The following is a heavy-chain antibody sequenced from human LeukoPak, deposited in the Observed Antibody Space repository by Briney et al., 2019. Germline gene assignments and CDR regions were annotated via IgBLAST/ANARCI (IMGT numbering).Heavy chain of an antibody. J-gene: IGHJ4*02. V-gene: IGHV3-30*18. CDR1: GFTFSSYG. CDR2: ISYDGSNK. D-gene: IGHD3-10*01. Sequence: GGSLRLSCAASGFTFSSYGMHWVRQAPGKGLEWVAVISYDGSNKYYADSVKGRFTISRDNSKNTLYLQMNSLRAEDTAVYYCAKSSPPASYGSGTAIDYWGQGTLVTVSS. CDR3: AKSSPPASYGSGTAIDY.